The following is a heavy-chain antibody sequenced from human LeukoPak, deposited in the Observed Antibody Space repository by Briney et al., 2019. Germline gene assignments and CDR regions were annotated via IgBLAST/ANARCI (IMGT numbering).Heavy chain of an antibody. D-gene: IGHD3-10*01. V-gene: IGHV1-2*04. CDR1: GYTFTSYG. CDR2: INPNSGGT. J-gene: IGHJ4*02. Sequence: ASVKVSCKASGYTFTSYGISWVRQAPGQGLEWMGWINPNSGGTNYAQKFQGWVTMTRDTSISTAYMELSRLRSDDTAVYYCARGSVTMVRGVIGLIDYWGQGTLVTVSS. CDR3: ARGSVTMVRGVIGLIDY.